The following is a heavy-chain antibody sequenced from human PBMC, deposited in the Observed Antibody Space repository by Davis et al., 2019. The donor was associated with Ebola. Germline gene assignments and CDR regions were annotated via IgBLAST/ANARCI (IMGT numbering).Heavy chain of an antibody. D-gene: IGHD3-10*01. CDR2: IYYSGST. Sequence: SETLSLTCTVSGGSISSSSYYWGWIRQPPGKGLEWIGSIYYSGSTYYNPSLKSRVTISVDTSKNQFSLKLSSVTAADTAVYYCASNYGSGRTYYYYYYGMDVWGQGTTVTVSS. J-gene: IGHJ6*02. CDR3: ASNYGSGRTYYYYYYGMDV. V-gene: IGHV4-39*07. CDR1: GGSISSSSYY.